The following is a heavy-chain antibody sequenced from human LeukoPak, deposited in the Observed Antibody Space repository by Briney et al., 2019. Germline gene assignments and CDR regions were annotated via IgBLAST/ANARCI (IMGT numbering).Heavy chain of an antibody. CDR1: GYSFSSYV. CDR2: INVGNGDT. Sequence: ASVKVSCKASGYSFSSYVIHWLRRAPGQRLEWMGWINVGNGDTKYSQKFQGRVTIARDTSANTAYMELSSLRSEETATYYCAKGRGGTGDFDYWGQGTLVTVSS. D-gene: IGHD1-1*01. J-gene: IGHJ4*02. V-gene: IGHV1-3*01. CDR3: AKGRGGTGDFDY.